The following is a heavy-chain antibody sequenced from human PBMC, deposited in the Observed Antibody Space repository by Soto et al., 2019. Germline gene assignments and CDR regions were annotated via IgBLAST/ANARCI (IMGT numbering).Heavy chain of an antibody. V-gene: IGHV1-2*04. CDR3: ARGRGGYSYGWSWFDP. CDR1: GYTFTGYY. Sequence: QVQLVQSGAEVKKPGASVKVSCKASGYTFTGYYMHWVRQPPGQGLEWMGWINPNSGGTNYAQKIQGWVTMTRDTSISTAYMELSRLRSDDTAVYYCARGRGGYSYGWSWFDPWGHGTLVTVSS. CDR2: INPNSGGT. D-gene: IGHD5-18*01. J-gene: IGHJ5*02.